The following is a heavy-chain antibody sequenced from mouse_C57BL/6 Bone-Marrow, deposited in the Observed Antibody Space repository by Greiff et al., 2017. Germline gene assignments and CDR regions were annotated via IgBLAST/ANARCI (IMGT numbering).Heavy chain of an antibody. Sequence: VQLQQSGAELVKPGASVKISCKASGYAFSSYWMNWVKQRPGKGLEWIGQIYPGDGDTNYNGKFKGKATLTADKSSSTAYMQLSSLTSEYSAVYFCARRWSYYAMDYWGQVTSVTVSS. CDR3: ARRWSYYAMDY. CDR1: GYAFSSYW. D-gene: IGHD2-3*01. J-gene: IGHJ4*01. CDR2: IYPGDGDT. V-gene: IGHV1-80*01.